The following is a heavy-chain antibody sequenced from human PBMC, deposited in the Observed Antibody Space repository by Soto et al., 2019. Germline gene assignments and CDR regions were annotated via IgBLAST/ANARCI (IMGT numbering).Heavy chain of an antibody. Sequence: PGGSLRLSCAASGFSASDHYMEWVRQAPGKGLEWVGRIRNKANSYTTQYAASVEGRFTISRDDSDNSVYLQMNSLKTEDTAVYYCARGIYAGPYYYGMDVWGQGTTVTVSS. CDR3: ARGIYAGPYYYGMDV. J-gene: IGHJ6*02. CDR1: GFSASDHY. CDR2: IRNKANSYTT. V-gene: IGHV3-72*01. D-gene: IGHD5-12*01.